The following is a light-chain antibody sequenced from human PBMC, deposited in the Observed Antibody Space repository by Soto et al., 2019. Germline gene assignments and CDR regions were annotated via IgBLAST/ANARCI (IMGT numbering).Light chain of an antibody. V-gene: IGLV2-14*01. CDR2: EVS. CDR3: SSFTSSSTWV. J-gene: IGLJ3*02. Sequence: QSALTQPASVSGSPGQSITISCAGTSSDVGGYDYVSWLQQHPGQAPKLMIYEVSNRPSGVSNRFSGSKSGNTASLTISGLQAADGADYYCSSFTSSSTWVFGGGTKLTVL. CDR1: SSDVGGYDY.